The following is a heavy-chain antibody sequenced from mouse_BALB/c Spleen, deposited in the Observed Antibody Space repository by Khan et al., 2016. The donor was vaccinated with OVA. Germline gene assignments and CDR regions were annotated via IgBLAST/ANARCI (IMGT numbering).Heavy chain of an antibody. CDR3: TRSFDSYYCDY. CDR1: GYSSTSYW. CDR2: IYPGNSDT. Sequence: VQLQQSGTVLARPGASVKMSCNASGYSSTSYWMHWVKQRPGQGLEWIGAIYPGNSDTRYNQKFKGKAKLTAVTSASTAYMELISLTNEDSAVYYCTRSFDSYYCDYWGQGTTLTVSS. D-gene: IGHD2-4*01. V-gene: IGHV1-5*01. J-gene: IGHJ2*01.